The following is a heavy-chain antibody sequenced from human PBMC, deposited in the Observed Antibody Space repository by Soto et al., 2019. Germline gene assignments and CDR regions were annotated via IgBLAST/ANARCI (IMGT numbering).Heavy chain of an antibody. J-gene: IGHJ6*02. CDR2: ISNDGNTK. D-gene: IGHD6-13*01. CDR1: GFIFSTCG. Sequence: SLRLSCGASGFIFSTCGMNWVCQAPGKGLEWVAFISNDGNTKYYAESLKGRVIISRANSRDTLFLQMNSLRPEDTAVYYCAKEGRYSSSWGHFYYGMDVWGRGTTVTSP. V-gene: IGHV3-30*18. CDR3: AKEGRYSSSWGHFYYGMDV.